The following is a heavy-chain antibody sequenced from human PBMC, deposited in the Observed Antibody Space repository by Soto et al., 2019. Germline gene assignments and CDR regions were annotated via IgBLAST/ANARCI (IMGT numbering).Heavy chain of an antibody. D-gene: IGHD6-19*01. V-gene: IGHV3-9*01. CDR3: ANAGGSGWPMGFRG. Sequence: EVQLVESGGGLVQPGRSLRLSCAASGFTFDDYAMHWVRQAPGKGLEWVSGISWNSGSIGYADSVKGRFTISTDNAKNSLYLQMNSLCAEDTALYYCANAGGSGWPMGFRGWGQGTLVTVSS. CDR1: GFTFDDYA. CDR2: ISWNSGSI. J-gene: IGHJ4*02.